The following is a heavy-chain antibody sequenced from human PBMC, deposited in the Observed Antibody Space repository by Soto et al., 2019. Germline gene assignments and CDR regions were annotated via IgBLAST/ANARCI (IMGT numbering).Heavy chain of an antibody. CDR1: GGSISSIDYF. CDR3: ARVMAAMQNWLDP. D-gene: IGHD2-2*01. CDR2: IYHTGTT. J-gene: IGHJ5*02. Sequence: SETLSLTCSVSGGSISSIDYFWSWIRQPPGKGLEWIGFIYHTGTTYYSPSLRSRVTISIDTSKSQFSMKLNSVTAADTAVYYCARVMAAMQNWLDPWGQGTLVTVS. V-gene: IGHV4-30-4*01.